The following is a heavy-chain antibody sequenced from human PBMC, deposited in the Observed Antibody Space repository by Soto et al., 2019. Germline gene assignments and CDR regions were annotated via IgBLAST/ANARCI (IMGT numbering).Heavy chain of an antibody. D-gene: IGHD3-10*01. Sequence: PGGSLRLSCAASGFTFSSYAMSWVRQAPGKGLEWVSAISGSGGSTYYADSVKGRFTISRDNSKNTLYLQMNSLRAEDTAVYYCAKDPHGVSMVRGVIRVVWGQGTLVTVSS. J-gene: IGHJ4*02. CDR3: AKDPHGVSMVRGVIRVV. CDR1: GFTFSSYA. CDR2: ISGSGGST. V-gene: IGHV3-23*01.